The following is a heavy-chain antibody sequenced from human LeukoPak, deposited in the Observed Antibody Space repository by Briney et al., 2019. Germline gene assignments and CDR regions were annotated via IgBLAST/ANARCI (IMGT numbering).Heavy chain of an antibody. D-gene: IGHD4-17*01. CDR3: ARYGDYSYYYMDV. V-gene: IGHV4-39*07. J-gene: IGHJ6*03. CDR1: GGSISSRSFY. Sequence: SETLSLTCTVSGGSISSRSFYWAWIRQPPGKGLEWIGNIYDSESTYYNPSLKSRVTIPVDTSKNQFSLNLSFVTAADPAVYFCARYGDYSYYYMDVWGKGTTVTVSS. CDR2: IYDSEST.